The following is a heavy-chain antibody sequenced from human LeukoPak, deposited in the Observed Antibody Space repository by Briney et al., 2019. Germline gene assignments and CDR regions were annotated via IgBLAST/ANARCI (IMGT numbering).Heavy chain of an antibody. V-gene: IGHV4-39*01. CDR1: GGSIRSSSYY. J-gene: IGHJ4*02. Sequence: PSETLSLTCTVSGGSIRSSSYYWGWIRQPPGKGLEWIGSIYYSGSTYNNPSLKSRVTISVDTSKNQFSLKLSSVPAADTAVYYCARHSSGWIYYFDYWGQGTLVTVSS. CDR3: ARHSSGWIYYFDY. D-gene: IGHD6-19*01. CDR2: IYYSGST.